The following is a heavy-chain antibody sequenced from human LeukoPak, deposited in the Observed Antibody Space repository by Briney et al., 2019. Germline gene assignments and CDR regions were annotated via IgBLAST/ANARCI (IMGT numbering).Heavy chain of an antibody. D-gene: IGHD2-21*02. V-gene: IGHV3-23*01. J-gene: IGHJ4*02. CDR1: GFTFSTYW. Sequence: GGSLRLSCAASGFTFSTYWMHWVRQAPGKGLEWVSGITGRSNTTYYADSVKGRFTISRDDSRNTLYLQMNSLRAEDTAVYYCAKDCGGDCYAPDYWGQGTLVTVSS. CDR2: ITGRSNTT. CDR3: AKDCGGDCYAPDY.